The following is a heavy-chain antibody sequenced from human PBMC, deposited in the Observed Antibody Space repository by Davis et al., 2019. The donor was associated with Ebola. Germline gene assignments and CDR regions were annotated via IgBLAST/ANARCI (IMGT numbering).Heavy chain of an antibody. Sequence: PSETLSLTCTVSGVSISRHYWCWIRQPPGKRLEWIGSIYYTWSANYNSSLASRATISVDTSKNQFSLKLTSVTAADTAMYYCSERGSSVWGQGTLVTVSS. V-gene: IGHV4-59*03. CDR1: GVSISRHY. D-gene: IGHD3-10*01. CDR2: IYYTWSA. J-gene: IGHJ4*02. CDR3: SERGSSV.